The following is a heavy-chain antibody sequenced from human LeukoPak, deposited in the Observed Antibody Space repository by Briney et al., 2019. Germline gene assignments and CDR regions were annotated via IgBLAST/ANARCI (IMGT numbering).Heavy chain of an antibody. CDR1: GFTFSSYS. D-gene: IGHD4-11*01. V-gene: IGHV3-48*01. CDR3: ARMSSTITIPFDH. Sequence: AGGSLRLSCAASGFTFSSYSMNWVRQAPGKGLEWVSYISGSSDSTYYADSVKGRFTISRDNAKSSLYMEMNSLRAEDTAMYFCARMSSTITIPFDHWGQGTLVTVSS. CDR2: ISGSSDST. J-gene: IGHJ4*02.